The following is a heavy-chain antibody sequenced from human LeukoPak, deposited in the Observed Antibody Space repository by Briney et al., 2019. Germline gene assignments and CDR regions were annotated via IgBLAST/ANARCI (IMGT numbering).Heavy chain of an antibody. CDR1: GFTFSSYG. V-gene: IGHV3-30*18. CDR3: AKGKYDFWSGYYPFDY. D-gene: IGHD3-3*01. CDR2: ISYDGGNK. J-gene: IGHJ4*02. Sequence: PGRSLRLSCAASGFTFSSYGMHWVRQAPGKGLEWVAVISYDGGNKYYADSVKGRFTISRDNSKNTLCLQMNSLRAEDTAVYYCAKGKYDFWSGYYPFDYWGQGTLVTVSS.